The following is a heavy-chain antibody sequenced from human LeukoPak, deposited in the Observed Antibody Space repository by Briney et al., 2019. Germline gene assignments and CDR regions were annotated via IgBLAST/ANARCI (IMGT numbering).Heavy chain of an antibody. V-gene: IGHV3-21*01. Sequence: GGSLGLSCAASRFTFSSHSMNWVRQAPGKGLEWVSSISSSGSYIYYADSVKGRFTISRDNAKNSLYLQMNSLRAEDTAVYYCARDLGTMVRGVIAYWGQGTLVTVSS. CDR2: ISSSGSYI. J-gene: IGHJ4*02. D-gene: IGHD3-10*01. CDR3: ARDLGTMVRGVIAY. CDR1: RFTFSSHS.